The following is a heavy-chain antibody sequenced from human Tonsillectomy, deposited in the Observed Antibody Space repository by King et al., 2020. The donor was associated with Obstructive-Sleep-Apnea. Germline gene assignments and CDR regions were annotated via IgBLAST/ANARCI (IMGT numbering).Heavy chain of an antibody. CDR2: IYWDDDK. D-gene: IGHD5-12*01. CDR1: GFSLTTNGVG. CDR3: TQLNSGCLAPRPREPFHF. V-gene: IGHV2-5*02. Sequence: ITLKESGPTVMKPTQTLTLTCTFSGFSLTTNGVGRGWIRQPPGKALEWLAIIYWDDDKRSNPALKSRLTITKDSSRNQVVLTMSNLDPVDTATYYCTQLNSGCLAPRPREPFHFWGQGTMVTVSS. J-gene: IGHJ3*01.